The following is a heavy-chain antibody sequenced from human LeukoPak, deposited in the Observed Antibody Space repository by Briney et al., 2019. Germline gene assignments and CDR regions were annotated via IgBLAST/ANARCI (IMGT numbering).Heavy chain of an antibody. CDR1: GFTFNYYA. D-gene: IGHD1-26*01. J-gene: IGHJ2*01. CDR3: ARVASGSYSELGYFDL. CDR2: VSRASDYI. Sequence: GGSLRLSCAASGFTFNYYAMTWVRQAPGKGLEWVSSVSRASDYIHYADSAKVRFTISRDNAKNSVFLQMNSLRAEDTAVYFCARVASGSYSELGYFDLWGRGTLVAVSS. V-gene: IGHV3-21*01.